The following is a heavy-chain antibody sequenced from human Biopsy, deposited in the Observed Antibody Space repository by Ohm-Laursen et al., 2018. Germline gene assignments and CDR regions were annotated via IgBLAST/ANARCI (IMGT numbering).Heavy chain of an antibody. V-gene: IGHV4-59*01. CDR1: GGSFNGNY. D-gene: IGHD4-23*01. CDR2: ISYTGYT. Sequence: SETLSLTCTVSGGSFNGNYWSWIRQPPGQGLEWIGHISYTGYTSYNASLKSRVTISVDTSRNHFSLRLSSLTAAVTAVYYCARGSNDFGGLYLPRGGQGTLLTVSS. CDR3: ARGSNDFGGLYLPR. J-gene: IGHJ4*02.